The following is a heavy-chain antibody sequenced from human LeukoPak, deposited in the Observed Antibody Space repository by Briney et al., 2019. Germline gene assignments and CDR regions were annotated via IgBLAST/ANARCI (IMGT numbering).Heavy chain of an antibody. CDR2: IYHSGYA. V-gene: IGHV4-59*02. D-gene: IGHD2-8*01. CDR3: ARYFCTNGVCWHFGL. Sequence: SETLSLTCSVSGGSVSSNYWAWLRQPPGKGPEWIGYIYHSGYAKYNPSFKSRVTMSVDTSKSQFSLQLTSVTAADTAVYYCARYFCTNGVCWHFGLWGRGTLVTVSS. CDR1: GGSVSSNY. J-gene: IGHJ2*01.